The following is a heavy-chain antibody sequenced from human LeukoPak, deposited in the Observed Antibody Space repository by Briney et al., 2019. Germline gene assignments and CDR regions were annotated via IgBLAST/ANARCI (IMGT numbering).Heavy chain of an antibody. CDR2: ISHTGRT. V-gene: IGHV4-34*01. CDR1: GVSFSGSY. CDR3: TKTSPGVPLDF. J-gene: IGHJ4*02. D-gene: IGHD7-27*01. Sequence: SETLSPTCAVSGVSFSGSYWSWIRQPPGKGPEWVGEISHTGRTSYNPSLKSRVTISLDTSKNQFSLRLSFVTAADTAVYYCTKTSPGVPLDFWGQGTLVTVSS.